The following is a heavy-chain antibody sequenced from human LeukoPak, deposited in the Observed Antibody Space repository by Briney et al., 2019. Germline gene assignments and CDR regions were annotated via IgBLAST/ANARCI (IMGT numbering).Heavy chain of an antibody. Sequence: ASVKVSCKASGYTFTSYGISWVRQAPGQGLEWMGWISAYNGNTNYAQKLQGRVTMTTDTSTSTAYMELRSLGSDDTAVYYCARDFVGATKGGFDYWGQGTLVTVSS. D-gene: IGHD1-26*01. CDR2: ISAYNGNT. CDR3: ARDFVGATKGGFDY. V-gene: IGHV1-18*01. CDR1: GYTFTSYG. J-gene: IGHJ4*02.